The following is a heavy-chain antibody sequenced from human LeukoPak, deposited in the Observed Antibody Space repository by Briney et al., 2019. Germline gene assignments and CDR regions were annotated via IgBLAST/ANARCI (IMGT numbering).Heavy chain of an antibody. CDR2: IKNKDEGEKR. CDR1: GFTFSSYA. CDR3: TTGIDYGGGY. Sequence: KTGGSLRLSCAASGFTFSSYAMNWVRQAPGKGLEWVGRIKNKDEGEKRDYAAPVKGRFTISRDDAKATLYLEMKSLKMEDTATYYCTTGIDYGGGYWGQGTPVSVSS. D-gene: IGHD3-16*01. J-gene: IGHJ4*02. V-gene: IGHV3-15*05.